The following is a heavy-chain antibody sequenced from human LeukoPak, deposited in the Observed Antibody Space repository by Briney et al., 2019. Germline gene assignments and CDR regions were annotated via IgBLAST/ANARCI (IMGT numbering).Heavy chain of an antibody. V-gene: IGHV3-11*04. Sequence: GGSLRLSCAASGFTFSDYYMSWIRQAPGKGLEWVSYISSSGSTIYYADSVKGGVTISRDNAKNSLYLQMNSLRAEDTAVYYCARLGSSGWYACDYWGQGTLVTVSS. CDR1: GFTFSDYY. CDR3: ARLGSSGWYACDY. D-gene: IGHD6-19*01. J-gene: IGHJ4*02. CDR2: ISSSGSTI.